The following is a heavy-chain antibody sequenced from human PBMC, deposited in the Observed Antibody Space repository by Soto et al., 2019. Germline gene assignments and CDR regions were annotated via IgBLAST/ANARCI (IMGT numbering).Heavy chain of an antibody. V-gene: IGHV4-31*03. J-gene: IGHJ4*02. CDR2: IYYSGTT. CDR1: GGSISSGGYY. CDR3: ARKGDGTLHDY. Sequence: QVQLQESGPGLVKPSQTLSLTCTVSGGSISSGGYYWSWIRQHPGKGLEWIGYIYYSGTTYYNPSLKSRVTISVDTSKNQFSLKLSSVTAADTAVYSCARKGDGTLHDYWGQGTLVTVSS.